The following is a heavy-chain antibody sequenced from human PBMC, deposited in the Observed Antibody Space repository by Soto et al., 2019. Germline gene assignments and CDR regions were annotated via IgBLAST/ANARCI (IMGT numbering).Heavy chain of an antibody. V-gene: IGHV1-2*04. CDR3: AKDYYDGSASYGIEI. CDR2: INPKSGGA. J-gene: IGHJ3*02. CDR1: GYTFTGYY. D-gene: IGHD3-16*01. Sequence: QVHLVRSGAEVKKPGASVKVSCKASGYTFTGYYIHWVRQAPGQGLEWMGWINPKSGGAHIAQKFEGWVTMTRDTSISTIYMELSSLRSNDTAVYYCAKDYYDGSASYGIEIWGQGTMVTVAS.